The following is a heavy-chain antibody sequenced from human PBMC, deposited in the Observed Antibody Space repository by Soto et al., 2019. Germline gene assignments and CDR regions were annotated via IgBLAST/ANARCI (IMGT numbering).Heavy chain of an antibody. D-gene: IGHD4-17*01. V-gene: IGHV1-18*01. Sequence: QVQLVQSGAEVKKPGASVKVSCKASGYTFTSYGISWVRQAPGQGLEWMGWISAYNGNTNYAQKLQGRVTMTTDTPTRTADKELRSLRSDDTAVYYCAGVVNPVTSSFVYWGPGAPVTVSS. CDR1: GYTFTSYG. J-gene: IGHJ4*02. CDR2: ISAYNGNT. CDR3: AGVVNPVTSSFVY.